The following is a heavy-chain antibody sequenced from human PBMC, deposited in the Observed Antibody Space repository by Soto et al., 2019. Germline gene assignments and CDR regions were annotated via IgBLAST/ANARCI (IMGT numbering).Heavy chain of an antibody. D-gene: IGHD6-13*01. CDR1: GFTFSSYG. V-gene: IGHV3-30*18. J-gene: IGHJ6*02. Sequence: QVQLVESGGGVVQPGRSLRLSCAASGFTFSSYGIHWVRQAPGKGLEWVAVISYDGSNKYYADSVKGRFTISRDNSKNTLYLQMNSLRAEDTAVYYCAKTQQLVSPLAYYYYGMDVWGQGTTVTVSS. CDR2: ISYDGSNK. CDR3: AKTQQLVSPLAYYYYGMDV.